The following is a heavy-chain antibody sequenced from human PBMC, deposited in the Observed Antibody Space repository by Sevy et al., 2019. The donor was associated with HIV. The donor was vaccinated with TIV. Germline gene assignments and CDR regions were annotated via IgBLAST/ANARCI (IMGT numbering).Heavy chain of an antibody. CDR3: ARDGSDVAAAYYYYYGMDV. D-gene: IGHD6-13*01. Sequence: GGSLRLSCVASGFTFGSYWMSWVRQAPGKGLEWVANIKQDGSDKYYVDSVKGRFTISRDNAKNSLYLQMNSLRAEDTAVYYCARDGSDVAAAYYYYYGMDVWGQGTTVTVSS. CDR2: IKQDGSDK. CDR1: GFTFGSYW. V-gene: IGHV3-7*01. J-gene: IGHJ6*02.